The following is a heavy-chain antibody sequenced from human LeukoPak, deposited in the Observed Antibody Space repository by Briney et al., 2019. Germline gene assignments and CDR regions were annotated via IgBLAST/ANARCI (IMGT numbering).Heavy chain of an antibody. CDR3: AKDFSYSAFDI. V-gene: IGHV3-30*18. CDR1: GFTFISYG. J-gene: IGHJ3*02. Sequence: GGSLRLSCAVSGFTFISYGMHWVRQAPGKGLEWVAFISYDEKNKYYADSVKGRFTISRDNSKNTLYLQLNSLRAEDTAVYYCAKDFSYSAFDIWGQGTMVTVSS. D-gene: IGHD1-26*01. CDR2: ISYDEKNK.